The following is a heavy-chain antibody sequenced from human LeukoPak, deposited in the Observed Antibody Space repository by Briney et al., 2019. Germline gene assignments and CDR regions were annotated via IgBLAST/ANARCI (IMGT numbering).Heavy chain of an antibody. Sequence: SVKVSCKASGGTFSSYAISWVRQAPGQGLEWMGGIIPILGIANYAQKFQGRVTMTTDTSTGTAYMELRTLTSDDTAVYYCARDYYDSSGYYPDWFDPWGQGTLVTVSS. J-gene: IGHJ5*02. D-gene: IGHD3-22*01. CDR2: IIPILGIA. V-gene: IGHV1-69*04. CDR3: ARDYYDSSGYYPDWFDP. CDR1: GGTFSSYA.